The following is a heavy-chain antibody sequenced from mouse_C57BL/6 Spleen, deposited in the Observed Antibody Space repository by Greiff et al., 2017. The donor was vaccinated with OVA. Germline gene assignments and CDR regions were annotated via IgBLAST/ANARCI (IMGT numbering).Heavy chain of an antibody. V-gene: IGHV1-53*01. Sequence: VQLQQPGTELVKPGASVKLSCKASGYTFTSYWMHWVKQRPGQGLEWIGNINPSNGGTNYNAKFKSKATLTVDKSSSTAYLQLSSLTSEDSAVYYGARGGGSNYPYWYFDVGGTGTTVTVSS. CDR1: GYTFTSYW. CDR3: ARGGGSNYPYWYFDV. CDR2: INPSNGGT. J-gene: IGHJ1*03. D-gene: IGHD2-5*01.